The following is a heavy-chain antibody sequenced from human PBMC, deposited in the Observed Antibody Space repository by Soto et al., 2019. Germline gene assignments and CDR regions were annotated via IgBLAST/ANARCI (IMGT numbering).Heavy chain of an antibody. CDR2: TRNKANSYTT. Sequence: GGSLRLSCAASGFTFSDHYMDWVRQAPGKGLEWVGRTRNKANSYTTEYAASVKGRFTISRDDSKNSLYLQMNSLKTEDTAVYYCARETLFYHDAFDIWGQGTMVTVSS. V-gene: IGHV3-72*01. J-gene: IGHJ3*02. CDR3: ARETLFYHDAFDI. CDR1: GFTFSDHY. D-gene: IGHD3-9*01.